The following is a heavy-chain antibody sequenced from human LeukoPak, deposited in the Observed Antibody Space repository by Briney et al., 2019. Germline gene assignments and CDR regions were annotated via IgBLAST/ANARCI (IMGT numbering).Heavy chain of an antibody. J-gene: IGHJ6*02. CDR3: ARDQGDIVVAGYYGMDV. V-gene: IGHV3-33*01. CDR2: IWYDGSNE. CDR1: GFTFRTYG. Sequence: GGSLRLSCTASGFTFRTYGMVWVRQAPGKGLEWVAVIWYDGSNENYADSVKGRFTISRDNSKNTLYLQMNSLRAEDTAVYYCARDQGDIVVAGYYGMDVWGQGTTVTVSS. D-gene: IGHD2-15*01.